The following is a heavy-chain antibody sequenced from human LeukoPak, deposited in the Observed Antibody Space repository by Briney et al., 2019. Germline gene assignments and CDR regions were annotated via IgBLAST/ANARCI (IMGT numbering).Heavy chain of an antibody. Sequence: SETLSLTCAVYGGSFSGYYWSWIRQPPGKGLEWIGEINHSGSTNYNPSLKSRVTISVDTSKNQFSLKLSSVTAADTAVYYCARGRSPTVTTAKRLRAFDIWGQGTMVTVSS. CDR2: INHSGST. CDR1: GGSFSGYY. J-gene: IGHJ3*02. V-gene: IGHV4-34*01. D-gene: IGHD4-17*01. CDR3: ARGRSPTVTTAKRLRAFDI.